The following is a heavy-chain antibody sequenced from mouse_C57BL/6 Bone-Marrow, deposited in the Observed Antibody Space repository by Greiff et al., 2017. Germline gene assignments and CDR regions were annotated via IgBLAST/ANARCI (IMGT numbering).Heavy chain of an antibody. CDR2: ISSGGSYT. CDR1: GFTFSSYG. CDR3: ARRDDGRDWYFDV. Sequence: EVMLVESGGDLVKPGGSLKLSCAASGFTFSSYGMPWVRQTPDKRLEWVANISSGGSYTYYPDSVKGRFTISRDTAKNTLYLQMSSLKSEDTAMYYCARRDDGRDWYFDVWGTGTTVTVSS. J-gene: IGHJ1*03. D-gene: IGHD2-12*01. V-gene: IGHV5-6*02.